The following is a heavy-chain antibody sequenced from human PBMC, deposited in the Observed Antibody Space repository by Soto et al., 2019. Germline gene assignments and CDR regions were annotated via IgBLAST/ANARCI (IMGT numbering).Heavy chain of an antibody. V-gene: IGHV1-18*04. CDR2: ISAYNGDR. CDR3: ARYCCAKNFDD. Sequence: ASVKVSCKASGYIFTDYGISWVRQAPGQGLEWMGWISAYNGDRNYAQKFQDRVTMTTETSTSTAYMELRSLRSDDTAFYYCARYCCAKNFDDLGQGTLVTVSS. J-gene: IGHJ4*02. D-gene: IGHD2-15*01. CDR1: GYIFTDYG.